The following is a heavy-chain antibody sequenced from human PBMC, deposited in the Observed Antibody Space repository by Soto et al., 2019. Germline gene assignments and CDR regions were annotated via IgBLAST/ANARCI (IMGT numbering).Heavy chain of an antibody. CDR3: AKDIRQAARPENWFDP. CDR2: ISGSGGST. D-gene: IGHD6-6*01. J-gene: IGHJ5*02. V-gene: IGHV3-23*01. Sequence: PGGSLRLSCAASGFTFSSYAMSWVRQAPGKGLEWVSAISGSGGSTYYADSVKGRFTISRDNSKNTLYLQMNSLRAEDTAVYYCAKDIRQAARPENWFDPWGQGTLVTVSS. CDR1: GFTFSSYA.